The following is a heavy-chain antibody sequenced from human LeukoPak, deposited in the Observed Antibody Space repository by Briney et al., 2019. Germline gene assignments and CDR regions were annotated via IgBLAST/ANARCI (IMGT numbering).Heavy chain of an antibody. Sequence: GGSLRLSCAASGFTFSTYWMHWVRQAPGKGLVWVSLIYSDASSTSYADSVKGRFTISRDNAKNTLYLQMNSLRADDTAVYYCVRGPVLQYFDWLFDYWGQGTLVTVSS. CDR3: VRGPVLQYFDWLFDY. D-gene: IGHD3-9*01. J-gene: IGHJ4*02. CDR2: IYSDASST. CDR1: GFTFSTYW. V-gene: IGHV3-74*01.